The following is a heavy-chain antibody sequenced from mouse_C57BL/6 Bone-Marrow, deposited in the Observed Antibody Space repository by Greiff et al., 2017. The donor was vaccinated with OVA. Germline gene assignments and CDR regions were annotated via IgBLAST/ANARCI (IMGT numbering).Heavy chain of an antibody. CDR1: GYTFTSYW. V-gene: IGHV1-69*01. J-gene: IGHJ3*01. CDR3: ARYDYGSSL. Sequence: VQLQQPGAELVMPGASVKLSCKASGYTFTSYWMHWVKQRPGQGLEWIGEIDPSDSYTNYNQKFTGKSTLTVDKSSSTAYMQLSSLTSEDSAVYYCARYDYGSSLWGQGTLVTVSA. CDR2: IDPSDSYT. D-gene: IGHD1-1*01.